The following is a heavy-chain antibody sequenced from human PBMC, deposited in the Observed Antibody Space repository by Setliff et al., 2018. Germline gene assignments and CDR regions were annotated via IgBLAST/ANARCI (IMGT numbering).Heavy chain of an antibody. CDR2: IDQSGST. D-gene: IGHD6-13*01. J-gene: IGHJ5*02. CDR1: GDSFSGYF. CDR3: AGGAFGSRWYVRPWFDP. Sequence: SETLSLTCAVYGDSFSGYFWTWIRQPPGKGLEWIGDIDQSGSTNYNPSLKSRLTISVDTSKDQFSLSLSSVTAADTAVYYCAGGAFGSRWYVRPWFDPWGQGTLVTVSS. V-gene: IGHV4-34*01.